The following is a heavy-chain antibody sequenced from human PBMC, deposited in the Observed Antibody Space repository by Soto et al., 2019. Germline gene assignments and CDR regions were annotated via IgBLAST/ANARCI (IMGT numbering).Heavy chain of an antibody. Sequence: GGSLRLSCGASGFTFSNYYMSWIRQAPGKGLEWVSYISSTGRAIYYADSVKGRFTVSRDNAQNSLSLKLNSLRVEDTAVYYCARPFSSGWEFDYWGQGTQVTVSS. J-gene: IGHJ4*03. CDR3: ARPFSSGWEFDY. D-gene: IGHD6-19*01. CDR1: GFTFSNYY. CDR2: ISSTGRAI. V-gene: IGHV3-11*01.